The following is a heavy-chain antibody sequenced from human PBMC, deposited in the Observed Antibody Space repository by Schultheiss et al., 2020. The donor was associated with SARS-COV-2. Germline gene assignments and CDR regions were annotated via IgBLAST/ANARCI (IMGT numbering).Heavy chain of an antibody. J-gene: IGHJ4*02. CDR3: ARMFYYVSGSAFDY. Sequence: GESLKISCGASGFTFSSYAMHWVRQAPGKGLEWVAFISYDGSIEYYADSVRGQFTISRDNSKNTLYLQMNSLRAEDTAVYYCARMFYYVSGSAFDYWGQGTLVTVSS. D-gene: IGHD3-10*01. CDR1: GFTFSSYA. CDR2: ISYDGSIE. V-gene: IGHV3-30*01.